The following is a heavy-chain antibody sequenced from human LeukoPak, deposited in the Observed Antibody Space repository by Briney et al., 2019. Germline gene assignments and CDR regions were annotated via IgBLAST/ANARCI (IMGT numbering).Heavy chain of an antibody. J-gene: IGHJ6*02. D-gene: IGHD2-15*01. CDR3: ARDRSGGTSGYYGMDV. V-gene: IGHV1-69*13. CDR1: GYTFTSYA. Sequence: SVKVSCKASGYTFTSYAMHWVRQAPGQGLEWMGGIIPIFGTANYAQKFQGRVTITADESTSTAYMELSSLRSEDTAVYYCARDRSGGTSGYYGMDVWGQGTTVTVSS. CDR2: IIPIFGTA.